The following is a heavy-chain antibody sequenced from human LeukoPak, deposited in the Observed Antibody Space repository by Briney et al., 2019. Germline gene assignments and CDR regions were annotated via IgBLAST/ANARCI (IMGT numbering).Heavy chain of an antibody. Sequence: GGSLRLSCAASGFTFSSYGMHWVRQAPDKGMEWVALISYDGSNKYYADSVKGRFTVSRDNSKNTVYLQMNSLRAEDTAVYYCARGQTITMIVVVITLLWGFYYFDYWGQGTLVTASS. CDR3: ARGQTITMIVVVITLLWGFYYFDY. CDR2: ISYDGSNK. J-gene: IGHJ4*02. CDR1: GFTFSSYG. V-gene: IGHV3-30*03. D-gene: IGHD3-22*01.